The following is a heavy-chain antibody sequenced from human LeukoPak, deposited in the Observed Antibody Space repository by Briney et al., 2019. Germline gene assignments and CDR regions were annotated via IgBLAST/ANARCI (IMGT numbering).Heavy chain of an antibody. CDR2: IYYSGST. V-gene: IGHV4-59*01. Sequence: SETLSLTCTVSGGSISSYYWSWIRQPPGKGLEWIGYIYYSGSTNYNPSLKSRVTISVDTSKNQFSLKLSSVTAADTAVHYCARAGYGDSLYTDYFDYWGQGTLVTVSS. CDR3: ARAGYGDSLYTDYFDY. CDR1: GGSISSYY. J-gene: IGHJ4*02. D-gene: IGHD4-17*01.